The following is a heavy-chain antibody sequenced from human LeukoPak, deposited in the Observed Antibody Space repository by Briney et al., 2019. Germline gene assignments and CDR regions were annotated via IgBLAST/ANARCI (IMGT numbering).Heavy chain of an antibody. CDR2: ISSSGST. Sequence: KTSQTLSLTCTVSGDSISSGDYYWSWIRQPAGKGLEWIGRISSSGSTNYNPSLKSRVTISGDTSKNQFSLKLSSVTAADTAVYFCARGPYSYDSSGAFDIWGQGTMVTVSS. CDR3: ARGPYSYDSSGAFDI. V-gene: IGHV4-61*02. D-gene: IGHD3-22*01. J-gene: IGHJ3*02. CDR1: GDSISSGDYY.